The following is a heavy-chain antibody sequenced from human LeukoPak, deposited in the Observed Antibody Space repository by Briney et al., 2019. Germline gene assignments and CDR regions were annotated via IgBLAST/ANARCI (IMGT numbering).Heavy chain of an antibody. CDR3: AKDFGRAFDYVWGSYRYPSLGY. CDR1: GFTFSSYA. J-gene: IGHJ4*02. CDR2: ISGSGGST. V-gene: IGHV3-23*01. Sequence: GGSLRLSCAASGFTFSSYAMSWVRQAPGKGLEWVSAISGSGGSTYYADSVKGRFTISRDNSKNTLYLQMNSLRAEDTAVYYCAKDFGRAFDYVWGSYRYPSLGYWGQGTLVTVSS. D-gene: IGHD3-16*02.